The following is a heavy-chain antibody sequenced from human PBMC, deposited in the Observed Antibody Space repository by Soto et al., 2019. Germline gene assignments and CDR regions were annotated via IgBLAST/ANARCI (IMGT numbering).Heavy chain of an antibody. CDR3: ARDQNYYDSGGYYDAFDI. CDR1: GGSISRYY. Sequence: PSETLSLTCTVPGGSISRYYWSWIRQPPGKGLEWIGYIYYSGSTNYNPSLKSRVTISVDTSKNQFSLKLSSVTAADTAVYYCARDQNYYDSGGYYDAFDIWGQGTMVT. J-gene: IGHJ3*02. V-gene: IGHV4-59*01. CDR2: IYYSGST. D-gene: IGHD3-22*01.